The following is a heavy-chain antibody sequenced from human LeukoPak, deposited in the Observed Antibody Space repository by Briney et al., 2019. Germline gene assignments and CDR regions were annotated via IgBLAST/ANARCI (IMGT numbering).Heavy chain of an antibody. CDR3: ASGACSSTSCYENNFDY. D-gene: IGHD2-2*01. J-gene: IGHJ4*02. V-gene: IGHV1-69*13. CDR2: IIPIFGTA. CDR1: GYTFTTYG. Sequence: SVKVSCKASGYTFTTYGITWVRQAPGQGLEWMGGIIPIFGTANYAQKFQGRVTITADESTSTAYMELSSRRSEDTAVYYCASGACSSTSCYENNFDYWGQGTLVTVSS.